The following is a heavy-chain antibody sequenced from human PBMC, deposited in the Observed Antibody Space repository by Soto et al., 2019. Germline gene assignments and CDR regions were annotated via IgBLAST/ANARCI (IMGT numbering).Heavy chain of an antibody. D-gene: IGHD3-10*01. V-gene: IGHV5-51*01. Sequence: GESLKIACKGPGHLFNNHWIGWVRQTPGKGLEWMGLIFTRDSETKTSPSFQGHVSFSVDNSINTVYLQWTSLKTTDTGIYFCARGYFDSGHGYDLWGQGTLVTVSS. CDR1: GHLFNNHW. J-gene: IGHJ5*02. CDR2: IFTRDSET. CDR3: ARGYFDSGHGYDL.